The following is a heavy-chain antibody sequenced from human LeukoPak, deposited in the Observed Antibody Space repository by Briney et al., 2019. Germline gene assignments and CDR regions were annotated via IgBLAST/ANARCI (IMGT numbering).Heavy chain of an antibody. D-gene: IGHD3-22*01. J-gene: IGHJ4*02. CDR3: AKGRPHYYDSSGYYYFDY. Sequence: GRSLRLSCAASGFTFSSYGMHWVRQAPGKGLEWVAVISYDGSNKYYADSVKGRFTISRDNSKNTLYLQMNSLRAEDTAVYYCAKGRPHYYDSSGYYYFDYWGQGTLVTVSS. CDR1: GFTFSSYG. V-gene: IGHV3-30*18. CDR2: ISYDGSNK.